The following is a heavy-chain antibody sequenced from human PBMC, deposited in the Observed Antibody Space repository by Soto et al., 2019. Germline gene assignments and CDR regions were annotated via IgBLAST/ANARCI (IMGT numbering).Heavy chain of an antibody. CDR3: ATTSYTSGCLDY. CDR1: GYTFSRYG. D-gene: IGHD6-19*01. CDR2: FSTHNDNT. V-gene: IGHV1-18*04. Sequence: QVQLVQSGPEVKKPGASVKVSCKASGYTFSRYGIDWVRQAPGQGFEWMGWFSTHNDNTKHEQKFQGRVTITRDTSTSTAYMELRSLRSEDSAIYYCATTSYTSGCLDYWGQGNLVTVAS. J-gene: IGHJ4*02.